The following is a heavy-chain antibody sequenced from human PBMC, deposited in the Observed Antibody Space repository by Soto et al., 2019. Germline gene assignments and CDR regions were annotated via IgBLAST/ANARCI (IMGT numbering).Heavy chain of an antibody. CDR1: GFTFSSYA. CDR3: AKAIRFLEWSPPLY. V-gene: IGHV3-23*01. CDR2: ISGSGGST. Sequence: EVQLLESGGGLVQPGGSLRLSCAASGFTFSSYAMSWVRQAPGKGLEWVSAISGSGGSTYYADSVKGRFTISRDNSKKTLYLQMNSLRAEDTAVYYCAKAIRFLEWSPPLYWGQGTLVTVSS. D-gene: IGHD3-3*01. J-gene: IGHJ4*02.